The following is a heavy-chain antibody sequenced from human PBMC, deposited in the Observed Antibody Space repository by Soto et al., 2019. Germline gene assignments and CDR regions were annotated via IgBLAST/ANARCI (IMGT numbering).Heavy chain of an antibody. CDR1: GFTFSSYA. J-gene: IGHJ3*02. D-gene: IGHD3-22*01. CDR2: ISGSGGST. CDR3: AKDGDYYDSSGYDAFDI. Sequence: GGSLRLSCAASGFTFSSYAMSWVRQAPGKGLEWVSAISGSGGSTYYADSVKGRFTISRDNSKNTLYLQMNSLRAEDTAVYYRAKDGDYYDSSGYDAFDIWGQGTMVTVSS. V-gene: IGHV3-23*01.